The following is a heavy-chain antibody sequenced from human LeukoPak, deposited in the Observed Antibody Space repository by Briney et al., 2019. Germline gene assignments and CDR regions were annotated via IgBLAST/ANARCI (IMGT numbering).Heavy chain of an antibody. J-gene: IGHJ4*02. CDR3: ARGYKANYFDF. V-gene: IGHV3-7*04. Sequence: PGGSLRLSCAASGFTFSDYWMSWVRRTPGKGPEWVASIKEDGSEKYYVDSVKGRFTISRDNANNSLYLQMNSLSAEDTAVYYCARGYKANYFDFWGQGILVTVSS. CDR1: GFTFSDYW. D-gene: IGHD5-18*01. CDR2: IKEDGSEK.